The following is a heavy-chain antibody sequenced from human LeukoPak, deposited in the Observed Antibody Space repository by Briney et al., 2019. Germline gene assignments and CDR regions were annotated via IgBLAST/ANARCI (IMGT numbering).Heavy chain of an antibody. CDR3: ARDIVVVTAIDEGDY. D-gene: IGHD2-21*02. V-gene: IGHV3-21*01. Sequence: GGSLRLSCAASGFTFSSYAMSWVRQAPGKGLEWVSSISSGSSYIYYADSVKGRFTISRDNAKNSLYLQMNSLRAEDTAVYYCARDIVVVTAIDEGDYWGQGTLVTVSS. J-gene: IGHJ4*02. CDR1: GFTFSSYA. CDR2: ISSGSSYI.